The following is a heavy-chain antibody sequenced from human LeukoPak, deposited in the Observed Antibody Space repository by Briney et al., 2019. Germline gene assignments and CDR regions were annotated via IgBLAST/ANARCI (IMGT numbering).Heavy chain of an antibody. V-gene: IGHV3-74*01. CDR2: INGDGRST. D-gene: IGHD3-3*01. Sequence: GGSLRLSCAASGVTFSNYWMHWVRQAPGKGLVWVSRINGDGRSTHYADSVQGRFTISRDNAKNTIYLQMNSLRAEDTAVYYCAKAPPPNYDFWSGYQYYFDYWGQGTLVTVSS. CDR1: GVTFSNYW. CDR3: AKAPPPNYDFWSGYQYYFDY. J-gene: IGHJ4*02.